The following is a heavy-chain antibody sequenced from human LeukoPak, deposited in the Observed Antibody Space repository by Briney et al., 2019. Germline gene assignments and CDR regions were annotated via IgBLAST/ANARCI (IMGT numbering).Heavy chain of an antibody. V-gene: IGHV3-33*06. CDR2: IWYDGSNK. D-gene: IGHD3-22*01. CDR1: GFTFSSYG. Sequence: GGSLRLSCAASGFTFSSYGMHWVRQAPGKGLEWVAVIWYDGSNKYYVDSVKGRFTISRDNSKNTLYLQMTSLRAEDTAVYYCAKDQVWIVVGSFDYWGQGTLVTVSS. CDR3: AKDQVWIVVGSFDY. J-gene: IGHJ4*02.